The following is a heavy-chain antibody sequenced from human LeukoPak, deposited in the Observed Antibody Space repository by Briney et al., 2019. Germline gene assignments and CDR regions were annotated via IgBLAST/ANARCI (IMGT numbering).Heavy chain of an antibody. D-gene: IGHD6-19*01. CDR2: IYSGGST. CDR1: GFTVSSNY. Sequence: GGSLRLSCAVSGFTVSSNYMSWVRQAPGKGLEWVSVIYSGGSTYYADSVKGRFTISRDNSKNTLYLQMNSLRAEDTAVYYCASLSIAVAGKRNWFDPWGQGTLVTVSS. CDR3: ASLSIAVAGKRNWFDP. J-gene: IGHJ5*02. V-gene: IGHV3-53*01.